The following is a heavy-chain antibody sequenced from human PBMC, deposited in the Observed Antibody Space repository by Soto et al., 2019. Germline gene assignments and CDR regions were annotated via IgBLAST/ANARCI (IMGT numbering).Heavy chain of an antibody. Sequence: QVTLKESGPVLVKPTETLTLTCTVSGFSLNNERMGVSWIRQPPVKALEWLAHIFSNDEESYSTSLRSRLTISRSNPKSQVVLTMTNMDPVDTAKYRCERIRYNDYVHWTFDLWGRGTLVAVSS. CDR3: ERIRYNDYVHWTFDL. D-gene: IGHD4-17*01. J-gene: IGHJ2*01. CDR1: GFSLNNERMG. V-gene: IGHV2-26*01. CDR2: IFSNDEE.